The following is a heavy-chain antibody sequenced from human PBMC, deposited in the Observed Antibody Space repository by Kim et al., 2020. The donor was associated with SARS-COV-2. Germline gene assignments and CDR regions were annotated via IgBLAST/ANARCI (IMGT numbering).Heavy chain of an antibody. CDR1: GFTFSSYA. CDR2: ISGSGGST. Sequence: GGSPRLSCAASGFTFSSYAMSWVRQAPGKGLEWVSAISGSGGSTYYADSVKGRFTISRDNSKNTLYLQMNSLRAEDTAVYYCAKDQDHHYSVFDYWGQGTLVTVSS. J-gene: IGHJ4*02. CDR3: AKDQDHHYSVFDY. D-gene: IGHD2-15*01. V-gene: IGHV3-23*01.